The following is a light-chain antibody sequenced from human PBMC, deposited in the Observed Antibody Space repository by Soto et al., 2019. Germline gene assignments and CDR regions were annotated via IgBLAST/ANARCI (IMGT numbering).Light chain of an antibody. V-gene: IGKV3-20*01. CDR2: GAS. CDR1: QSVSSSY. Sequence: EIVLTQSPGTLSLSPGERATLSCRASQSVSSSYLAWYQQKPGQAPRLLIYGASSRATGIPDRFSGSGSGTDFPLTISRLDPEDFAVYFCQQYGSSPPWSFGQGPKVDIK. CDR3: QQYGSSPPWS. J-gene: IGKJ1*01.